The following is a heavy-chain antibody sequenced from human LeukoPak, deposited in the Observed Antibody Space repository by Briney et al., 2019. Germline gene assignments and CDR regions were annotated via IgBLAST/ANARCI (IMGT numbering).Heavy chain of an antibody. V-gene: IGHV4-61*08. CDR1: GASISSGGYY. CDR3: ARDYPTNYYGSGRDAFDI. D-gene: IGHD3-10*01. CDR2: IYYSGST. Sequence: SETLSLTCTVSGASISSGGYYWSWIRQPPGKGLEWIGYIYYSGSTNYNPSLKSRVTISVDTSKNQFSLKLSSVTAADTAVYYCARDYPTNYYGSGRDAFDIWGQGTMVTVSS. J-gene: IGHJ3*02.